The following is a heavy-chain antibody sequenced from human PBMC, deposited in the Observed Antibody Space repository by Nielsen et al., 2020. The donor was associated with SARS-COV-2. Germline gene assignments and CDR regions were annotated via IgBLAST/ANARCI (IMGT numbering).Heavy chain of an antibody. CDR1: GYSFTTYW. CDR3: GLVSGENYGDYYYYGMDV. D-gene: IGHD4-17*01. CDR2: IYPGDSDT. V-gene: IGHV5-51*01. Sequence: GESLKISCQGSGYSFTTYWIGWVRQMPGKGLEWMGVIYPGDSDTRYSPSFQGQVTISADKSISTAYLQWSSLKASDTAMYYCGLVSGENYGDYYYYGMDVWGQGTTVTVSS. J-gene: IGHJ6*02.